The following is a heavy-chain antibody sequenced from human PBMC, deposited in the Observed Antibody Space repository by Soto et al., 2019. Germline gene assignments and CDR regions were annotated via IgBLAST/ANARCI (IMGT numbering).Heavy chain of an antibody. CDR1: GFTFNTHW. Sequence: EVQLVESGGGLILPGGSLRLSCAASGFTFNTHWMHWVRQAPRKGLVWVSRINSDGSITDYADSVKGRFSTSRDNPRNTLYLQMNSLSPEDTAVYYCARAMTSVGAAAKGDFWGQGTLVTVSS. J-gene: IGHJ4*02. D-gene: IGHD1-26*01. V-gene: IGHV3-74*01. CDR2: INSDGSIT. CDR3: ARAMTSVGAAAKGDF.